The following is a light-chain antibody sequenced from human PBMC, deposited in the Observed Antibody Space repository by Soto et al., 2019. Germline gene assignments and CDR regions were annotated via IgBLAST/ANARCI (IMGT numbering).Light chain of an antibody. J-gene: IGKJ1*01. V-gene: IGKV3-15*01. CDR1: QSISDT. CDR2: GAS. CDR3: QQYNNWPWT. Sequence: EIGMTQSPATLSVSPGVRATLSFMASQSISDTLAWYQQKPGQAPRLLIYGASTRAPGFPARFSGSGSGTDFTLTISSLQSEDFAVYYCQQYNNWPWTFGQGTKVDI.